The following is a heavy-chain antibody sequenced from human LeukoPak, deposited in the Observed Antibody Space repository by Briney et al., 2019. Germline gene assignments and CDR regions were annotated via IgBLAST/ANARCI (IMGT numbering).Heavy chain of an antibody. CDR1: GGSFSGYY. Sequence: AETLSLICAVDGGSFSGYYWSWIRQPPGDGREWIGEVNHSGSTNYNPSRKRRVTISVDTSKNQFSLKLSSVTAADTAVYYCARGRGSSCSSTSCYMGYYMDVWGKGTTVTVSS. D-gene: IGHD2-2*02. CDR3: ARGRGSSCSSTSCYMGYYMDV. CDR2: VNHSGST. J-gene: IGHJ6*03. V-gene: IGHV4-34*01.